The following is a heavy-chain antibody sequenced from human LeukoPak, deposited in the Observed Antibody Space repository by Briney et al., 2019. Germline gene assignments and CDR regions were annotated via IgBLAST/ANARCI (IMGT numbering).Heavy chain of an antibody. V-gene: IGHV3-23*01. CDR1: GFTFSSYG. Sequence: GGSLRLSCAASGFTFSSYGMSWVRQAPGKGLEWVSAISGSGGSTYYADSVKGRFTISRDNSKNTLYLQMNSLRAEDTAVYYCAKVGTGILRRDFDYWGQGTLVTVSS. J-gene: IGHJ4*02. CDR3: AKVGTGILRRDFDY. D-gene: IGHD3/OR15-3a*01. CDR2: ISGSGGST.